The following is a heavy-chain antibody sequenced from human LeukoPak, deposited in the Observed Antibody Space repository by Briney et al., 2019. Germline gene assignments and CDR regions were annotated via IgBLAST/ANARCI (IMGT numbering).Heavy chain of an antibody. V-gene: IGHV4-61*02. CDR1: GGSISSGSYY. D-gene: IGHD6-19*01. Sequence: PSQTLSLTCTVSGGSISSGSYYWSWIRQPAGKGLEWIGRIYTNGSTNYNPSLRSRVTISVETSKNQFSLNLNSMTAADTAVYYCASRISSGVDYWGKGTLVIVSS. J-gene: IGHJ4*02. CDR2: IYTNGST. CDR3: ASRISSGVDY.